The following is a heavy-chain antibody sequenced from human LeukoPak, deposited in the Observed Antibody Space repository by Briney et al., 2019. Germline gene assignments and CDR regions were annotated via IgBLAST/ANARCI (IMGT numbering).Heavy chain of an antibody. CDR2: ISAYNGNT. CDR1: GYTFTSYG. J-gene: IGHJ4*02. D-gene: IGHD3-22*01. CDR3: ANLGTNYYDSSAKGYYFDY. Sequence: ASVKVSCKASGYTFTSYGISWVRQAPGQGLEWMGWISAYNGNTNYAQKLQGRVTMTTDTSTSTAYMELRSLRSDDTAVYYCANLGTNYYDSSAKGYYFDYWGQGTLVTVSS. V-gene: IGHV1-18*01.